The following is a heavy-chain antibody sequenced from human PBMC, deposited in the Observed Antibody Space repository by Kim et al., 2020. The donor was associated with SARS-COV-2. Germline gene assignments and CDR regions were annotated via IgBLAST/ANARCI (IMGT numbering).Heavy chain of an antibody. J-gene: IGHJ4*02. CDR3: ARAHSGSYSDY. D-gene: IGHD1-26*01. V-gene: IGHV4-31*02. Sequence: TYYNPSPKSRVTISVDTSKNQFSLKLSSVTAADTAVYYCARAHSGSYSDYWGQGTLVTVSS. CDR2: T.